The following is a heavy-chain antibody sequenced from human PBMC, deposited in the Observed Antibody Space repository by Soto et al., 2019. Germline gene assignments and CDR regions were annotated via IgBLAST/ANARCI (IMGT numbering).Heavy chain of an antibody. CDR3: ARDPSVATTI. J-gene: IGHJ3*02. CDR2: IYSGGST. V-gene: IGHV3-66*01. CDR1: GFTVSNSY. D-gene: IGHD5-12*01. Sequence: EVQLVESGGGLVQPGGSLRLSCAASGFTVSNSYVSGVRQAPGKGLEWVSVIYSGGSTYYADSVKGRFTISRDNSKNTLYLQMNSLRAEDTAVYYCARDPSVATTIWGQGTKVTVSS.